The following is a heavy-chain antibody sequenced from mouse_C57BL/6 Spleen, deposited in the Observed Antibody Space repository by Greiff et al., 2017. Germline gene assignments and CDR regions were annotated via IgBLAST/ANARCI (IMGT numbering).Heavy chain of an antibody. J-gene: IGHJ2*01. CDR1: GYTFTDYN. CDR3: ARGYYGSSLYYFDY. D-gene: IGHD1-1*01. V-gene: IGHV1-18*01. Sequence: EVMLVESGPELVKPGASVKIPCKASGYTFTDYNMDWVKQSHGKSLEWIGDINPNNGGTIYNQKFKGKATLTVDKSSSTAYMELRSLTSEDTAVYYCARGYYGSSLYYFDYWGQGTTLTVSS. CDR2: INPNNGGT.